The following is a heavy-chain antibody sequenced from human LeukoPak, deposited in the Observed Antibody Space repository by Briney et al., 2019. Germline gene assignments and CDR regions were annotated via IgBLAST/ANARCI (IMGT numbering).Heavy chain of an antibody. CDR3: ARGVGPPAAPTHYYYYGMDV. Sequence: GSLRLSCAASGFTFSSYSMTWVRQAPGKGLEWIGEINHSGSTNYNPSLKSRVTISVDTSKNQFSLKLSSVTAADTAVYYCARGVGPPAAPTHYYYYGMDVWGQGTTVTVSS. V-gene: IGHV4-34*01. CDR2: INHSGST. J-gene: IGHJ6*02. D-gene: IGHD2-2*01. CDR1: GFTFSSYS.